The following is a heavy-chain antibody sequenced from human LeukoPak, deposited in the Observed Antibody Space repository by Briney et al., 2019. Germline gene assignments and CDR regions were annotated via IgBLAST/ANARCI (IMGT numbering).Heavy chain of an antibody. D-gene: IGHD6-13*01. Sequence: SETLSLTCTVSGGSVSSGSYYWSWIRQPPGKGLEWIGYIYYSGSTYYNPSLKSRVTISVDTSKNQFSLKLSSVTAADTAVYYCASLMYSSSWYPAYYYYYGMDVWGQGTTVTVSS. J-gene: IGHJ6*02. V-gene: IGHV4-39*01. CDR3: ASLMYSSSWYPAYYYYYGMDV. CDR2: IYYSGST. CDR1: GGSVSSGSYY.